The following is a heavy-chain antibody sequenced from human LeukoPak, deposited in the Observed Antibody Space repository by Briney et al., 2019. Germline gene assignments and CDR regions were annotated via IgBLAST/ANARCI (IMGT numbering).Heavy chain of an antibody. V-gene: IGHV4-34*01. D-gene: IGHD6-6*01. CDR3: ARGMKAAYSSSSVWFDP. Sequence: SETLSLTCAVYGGSFSGYYWSWIRQPPGKGLEWIGEINHSGSTNYNPSLKSRVTISVDTSKNQFSPKLSSVTAADTAVYYCARGMKAAYSSSSVWFDPWGQGTLVTVSS. CDR2: INHSGST. CDR1: GGSFSGYY. J-gene: IGHJ5*02.